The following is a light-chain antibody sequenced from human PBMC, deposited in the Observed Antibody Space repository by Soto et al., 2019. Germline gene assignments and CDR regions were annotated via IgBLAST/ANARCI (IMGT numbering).Light chain of an antibody. J-gene: IGLJ1*01. V-gene: IGLV2-14*03. Sequence: QSALTQPVSVSGSPGQSITISCTGTSSDVGGYNYVSWYQHHPGKAPKLVLYDVSNRPSGVSNRFSGSKSGNTASLTISGLQTEDEADYYCSSYTSSSTHYVFGTGTKLTVL. CDR3: SSYTSSSTHYV. CDR1: SSDVGGYNY. CDR2: DVS.